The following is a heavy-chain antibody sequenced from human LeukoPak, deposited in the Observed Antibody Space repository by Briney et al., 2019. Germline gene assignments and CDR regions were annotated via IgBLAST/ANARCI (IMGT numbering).Heavy chain of an antibody. Sequence: GGSLRLSCAASGFTFSSYAMHWVRQAPGKGLEWVAVISYDGSNKYYADSVKGRFTISRDNSKNTLYLQMNSLRAEDTAVYYCARDLGVVINNYYYYYGMDVWGQGTTVTVSS. CDR2: ISYDGSNK. J-gene: IGHJ6*02. CDR3: ARDLGVVINNYYYYYGMDV. V-gene: IGHV3-30-3*01. D-gene: IGHD3-3*01. CDR1: GFTFSSYA.